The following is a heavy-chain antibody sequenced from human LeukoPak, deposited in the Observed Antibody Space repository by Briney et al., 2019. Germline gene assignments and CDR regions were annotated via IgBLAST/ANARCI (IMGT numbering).Heavy chain of an antibody. CDR2: ISAYNGNT. J-gene: IGHJ3*02. Sequence: GASVKVSCKASGYTFTSYGISWVRQAPGQGLEWMGWISAYNGNTNYAQKLQGRVTMTTDTSTSTAYMELRSLRPDDTAVYYCARLLPSPDIESGHAFDIWGQGTMVTVSS. CDR1: GYTFTSYG. D-gene: IGHD3-22*01. V-gene: IGHV1-18*01. CDR3: ARLLPSPDIESGHAFDI.